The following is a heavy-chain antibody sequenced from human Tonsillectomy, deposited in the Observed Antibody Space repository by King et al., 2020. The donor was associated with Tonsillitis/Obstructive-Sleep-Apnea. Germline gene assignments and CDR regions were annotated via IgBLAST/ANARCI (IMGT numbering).Heavy chain of an antibody. J-gene: IGHJ3*02. V-gene: IGHV3-53*01. D-gene: IGHD3-3*01. Sequence: VQLVESGGGLIQPGGSLRLSCSASGFSVTSHYMNWVRQAPGKGLEWDSVIYSGGHTDYADSVKGRLTISRDNSKYTLFLQMNSLRAGDTAAYYCARQIFGVGDAFDIWGPGTLVTVSS. CDR2: IYSGGHT. CDR1: GFSVTSHY. CDR3: ARQIFGVGDAFDI.